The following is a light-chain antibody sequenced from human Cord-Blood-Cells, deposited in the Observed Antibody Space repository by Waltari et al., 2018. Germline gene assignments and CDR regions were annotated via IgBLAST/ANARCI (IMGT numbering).Light chain of an antibody. J-gene: IGLJ3*02. V-gene: IGLV2-14*01. CDR2: DVS. CDR1: SSDGGGDNY. CDR3: SSYTSSSTWV. Sequence: QSALTQPASVSGSPGQSITISCTGTSSDGGGDNYVSWYQQHPGKAPKLMIYDVSKRPSGVSNRFSGSKSGNTASLTISGLQAEDEADYYCSSYTSSSTWVFGGGTKLTVL.